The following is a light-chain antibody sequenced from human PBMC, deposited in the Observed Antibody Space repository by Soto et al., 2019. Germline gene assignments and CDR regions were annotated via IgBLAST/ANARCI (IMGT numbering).Light chain of an antibody. J-gene: IGKJ1*01. V-gene: IGKV1-5*03. CDR3: QHYNSYSEA. CDR1: QTISSW. Sequence: DIQLTQSPSTLSGSVGDRVTITCRASQTISSWLAWYQQKPGKAPKLLIYKASTLKSGVPSRFSGSGSGTGFTLTIRSLQPDDFATYYCQHYNSYSEAFGQGTKVDIK. CDR2: KAS.